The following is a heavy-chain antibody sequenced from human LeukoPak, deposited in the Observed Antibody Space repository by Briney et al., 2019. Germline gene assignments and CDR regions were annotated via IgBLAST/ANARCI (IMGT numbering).Heavy chain of an antibody. CDR3: AKDQDIVVVPAAKGYYYYGMDV. Sequence: GGSLRLSCAASGFTFSSYGMHWVRQAPGKGLEWVAVISYDGSNNYYADSVKGRFTISRDNSKNTLYLQMNSLRAEDTAVYYCAKDQDIVVVPAAKGYYYYGMDVWGQGTTVTVSS. J-gene: IGHJ6*02. CDR2: ISYDGSNN. CDR1: GFTFSSYG. V-gene: IGHV3-30*18. D-gene: IGHD2-2*01.